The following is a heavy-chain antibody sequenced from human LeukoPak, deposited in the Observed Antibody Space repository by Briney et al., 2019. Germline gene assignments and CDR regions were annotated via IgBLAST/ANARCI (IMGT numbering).Heavy chain of an antibody. Sequence: GGSLRLSCAASGFTFSSYWMSWVRPAPGKGLEWVANIKQDGSEKYYVDSVKGRFTISRDNAKNSLYLQMNSLRAEDTAVYYCARDLDTATVNSDGYWGQGTLVTVSS. D-gene: IGHD5-18*01. CDR1: GFTFSSYW. CDR2: IKQDGSEK. J-gene: IGHJ4*02. CDR3: ARDLDTATVNSDGY. V-gene: IGHV3-7*01.